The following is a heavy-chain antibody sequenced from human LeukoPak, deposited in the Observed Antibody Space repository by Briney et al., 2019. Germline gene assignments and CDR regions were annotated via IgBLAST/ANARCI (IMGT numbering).Heavy chain of an antibody. J-gene: IGHJ4*02. CDR1: GGSISSYY. CDR2: MYYTGST. CDR3: ARGPGRMGGDY. V-gene: IGHV4-59*01. D-gene: IGHD3-16*01. Sequence: SETPSVTCTVSGGSISSYYWSWVRQPPGKGLEWIGYMYYTGSTNYNPSLKSRVSISVDTSKNQFSLKLSSVTAADTAVYYCARGPGRMGGDYWGQGTLVTVSS.